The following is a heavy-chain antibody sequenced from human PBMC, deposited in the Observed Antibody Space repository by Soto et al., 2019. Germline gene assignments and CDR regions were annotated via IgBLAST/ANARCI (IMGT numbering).Heavy chain of an antibody. CDR1: GFTFSSYA. Sequence: GSLRLSCAASGFTFSSYALSWVRQAPGKGLEWVSVISGSGGSTYYADSVKGRFTISRDNSKNTLYLQMSSLRADDTALYYCAKDISGNYYDFDYWGQGTLVTVS. J-gene: IGHJ4*02. CDR2: ISGSGGST. D-gene: IGHD1-26*01. CDR3: AKDISGNYYDFDY. V-gene: IGHV3-23*01.